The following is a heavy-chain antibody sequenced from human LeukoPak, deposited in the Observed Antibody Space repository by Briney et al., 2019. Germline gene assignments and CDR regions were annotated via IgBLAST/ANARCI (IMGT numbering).Heavy chain of an antibody. J-gene: IGHJ6*04. CDR1: GFTFSSYA. D-gene: IGHD3-9*01. Sequence: GGSLRLSCAASGFTFSSYAMSWVRQAPGKGLEWVSAISGSGGSTYYADSVKGRFTISRDNSKNTLYLQMNSLRAEDTAVYYCARNDILTGYYGEYYYYGMDVWGKGTTVTVSS. CDR3: ARNDILTGYYGEYYYYGMDV. CDR2: ISGSGGST. V-gene: IGHV3-23*01.